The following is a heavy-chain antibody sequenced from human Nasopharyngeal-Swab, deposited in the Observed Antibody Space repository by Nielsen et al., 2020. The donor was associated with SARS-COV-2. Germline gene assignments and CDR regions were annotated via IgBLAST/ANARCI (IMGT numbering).Heavy chain of an antibody. CDR1: GFTFSSYT. J-gene: IGHJ6*02. CDR3: ARDLDSGRYLYYYGMDV. Sequence: GESLKISCAASGFTFSSYTLNWVRQAPGKGLEWVSSISGMSRIIYYADSVKGRFTISRDNAKNSLYLQMNSLRAEDTAVYYCARDLDSGRYLYYYGMDVWGQGTTVNVS. V-gene: IGHV3-48*04. D-gene: IGHD1-26*01. CDR2: ISGMSRII.